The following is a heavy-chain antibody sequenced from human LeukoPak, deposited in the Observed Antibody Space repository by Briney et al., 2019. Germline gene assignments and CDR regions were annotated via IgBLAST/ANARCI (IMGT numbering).Heavy chain of an antibody. CDR1: GGSFSGYY. D-gene: IGHD3-16*01. CDR2: INHSGST. J-gene: IGHJ4*02. Sequence: PSETLSLTCAVYGGSFSGYYGSWIRQPPGKGLEWIGEINHSGSTNYNPSLKSRVTISVDTSKNQFSLKPSSVTAADTAVYYCAREDGGFDYWGQGTLVTVSS. V-gene: IGHV4-34*01. CDR3: AREDGGFDY.